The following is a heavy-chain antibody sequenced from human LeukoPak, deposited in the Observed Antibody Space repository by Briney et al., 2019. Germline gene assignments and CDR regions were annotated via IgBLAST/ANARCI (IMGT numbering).Heavy chain of an antibody. Sequence: PGGSLRLSCAASGFTFCSHDMHWVRQATGKGLEWVSTIGTAGDTYYPGSVKGRFTISRENAKNSLYLQMNILKAGDTAVYYCARGGPGYYLDYWGQGTLVTVSP. J-gene: IGHJ4*02. CDR2: IGTAGDT. CDR1: GFTFCSHD. CDR3: ARGGPGYYLDY. V-gene: IGHV3-13*01.